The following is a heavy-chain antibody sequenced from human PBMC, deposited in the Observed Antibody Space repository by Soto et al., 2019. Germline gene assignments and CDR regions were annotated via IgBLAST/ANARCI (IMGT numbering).Heavy chain of an antibody. CDR1: GGTFSSYT. CDR3: ARDREGGHFDY. V-gene: IGHV1-69*08. D-gene: IGHD1-26*01. J-gene: IGHJ4*02. Sequence: QVQLVQSGAEVKKPGSSVKVSCKASGGTFSSYTISWVRQAPGQGLEWMGRIIPILGIANYAQKFQGRVTITADKSTSTAYMELSSLRSEDTAVYSCARDREGGHFDYWGQGTLVTVSS. CDR2: IIPILGIA.